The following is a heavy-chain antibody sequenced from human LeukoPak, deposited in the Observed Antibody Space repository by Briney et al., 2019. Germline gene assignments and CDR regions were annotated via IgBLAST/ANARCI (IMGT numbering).Heavy chain of an antibody. V-gene: IGHV4-4*07. CDR3: ASSTIMVRGVISYYYYMDV. D-gene: IGHD3-10*01. J-gene: IGHJ6*03. Sequence: SETLSLTCTVSGGSISSYYWSWIRQPAGKGLEWIGRIYTSGSTNYNPSLKSRVTISVDTSKNQFSLKLSSVTAADTAVYYCASSTIMVRGVISYYYYMDVWGKGTTVTISS. CDR1: GGSISSYY. CDR2: IYTSGST.